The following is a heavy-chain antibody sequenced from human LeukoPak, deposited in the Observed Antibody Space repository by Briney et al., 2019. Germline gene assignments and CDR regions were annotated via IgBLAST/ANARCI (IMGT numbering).Heavy chain of an antibody. V-gene: IGHV1-2*02. CDR1: GYTFTDYS. CDR3: APAPHYGSGTRVGYFDY. J-gene: IGHJ4*02. D-gene: IGHD3-10*01. CDR2: INPNSGGT. Sequence: ASVKVSCKASGYTFTDYSIHWLRQAPGQGLEWMGWINPNSGGTNYAQKFQGRVTMTRDTSISTAYMELSRLRSDDSAVYYCAPAPHYGSGTRVGYFDYWGQGTLVTVSS.